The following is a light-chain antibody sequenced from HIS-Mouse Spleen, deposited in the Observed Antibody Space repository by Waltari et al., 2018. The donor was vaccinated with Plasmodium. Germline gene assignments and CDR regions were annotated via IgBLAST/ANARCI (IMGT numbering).Light chain of an antibody. J-gene: IGKJ1*01. V-gene: IGKV3-15*01. Sequence: EIVMTQSPATLSVSPGERATLSCRASPGVSSNLAWYQQKPGQAPRLLIYGASTRATGIPARFSGSGSGTEFTLTISSMQSEDFAVYYCQQYNNWPRGTFGQGTKVEIK. CDR2: GAS. CDR3: QQYNNWPRGT. CDR1: PGVSSN.